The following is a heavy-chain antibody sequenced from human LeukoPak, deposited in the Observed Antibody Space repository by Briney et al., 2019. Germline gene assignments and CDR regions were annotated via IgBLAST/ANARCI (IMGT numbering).Heavy chain of an antibody. CDR3: ARDRGSSGYYPDY. V-gene: IGHV3-30-3*01. D-gene: IGHD3-22*01. J-gene: IGHJ4*02. CDR1: GFTFSSYA. Sequence: GGSLRLSCAAPGFTFSSYAVHWVRPAPGKGLEGVAVISYDGSNKYYADSVKGRFTISRDNSKNTLYLQMNSLRAEDTAVYYGARDRGSSGYYPDYWGQGTLVTVSS. CDR2: ISYDGSNK.